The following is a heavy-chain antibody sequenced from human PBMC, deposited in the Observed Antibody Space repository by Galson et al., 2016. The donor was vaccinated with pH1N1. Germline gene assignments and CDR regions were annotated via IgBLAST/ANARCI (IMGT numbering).Heavy chain of an antibody. D-gene: IGHD2-8*01. CDR2: IYPDGAT. V-gene: IGHV3-66*02. J-gene: IGHJ4*02. CDR1: AFNVRSDY. Sequence: SLRLSCATSAFNVRSDYLSWIRQAPGKGLEWLSIIYPDGATYYADSLNGRFSISRDNLKNTLHLQMNGLRPEDTGLYYCARGRLTNLADSWGKGTLVTVSS. CDR3: ARGRLTNLADS.